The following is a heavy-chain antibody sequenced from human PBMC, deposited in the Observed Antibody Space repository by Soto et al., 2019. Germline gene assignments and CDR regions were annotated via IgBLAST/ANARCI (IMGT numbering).Heavy chain of an antibody. CDR3: ARSPDRLWCGAVPPTDFDY. CDR1: GYSFTNYW. D-gene: IGHD3-10*01. Sequence: GESLKISCKGSGYSFTNYWIGWVRQMPGKGLEWMGIIYPGDSDTRYGPSFRSQVTISADKSINTAYLQWSSLQASDTAMYYCARSPDRLWCGAVPPTDFDYWGQG. V-gene: IGHV5-51*01. J-gene: IGHJ4*03. CDR2: IYPGDSDT.